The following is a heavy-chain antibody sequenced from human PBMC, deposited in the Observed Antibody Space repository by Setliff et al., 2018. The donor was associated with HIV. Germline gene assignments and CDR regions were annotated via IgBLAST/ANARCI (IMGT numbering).Heavy chain of an antibody. CDR2: INAGNGNT. V-gene: IGHV1-3*01. D-gene: IGHD6-13*01. CDR3: AKTIAAAATLPFDF. J-gene: IGHJ4*02. Sequence: EASVKVSCKASGYIFTSYAMHWVRQAPGQRLEWMGWINAGNGNTKYSQKFQGRVTITRDTSASTAYMELSSLRSEDTAVYYCAKTIAAAATLPFDFWGQGTLVTAPQ. CDR1: GYIFTSYA.